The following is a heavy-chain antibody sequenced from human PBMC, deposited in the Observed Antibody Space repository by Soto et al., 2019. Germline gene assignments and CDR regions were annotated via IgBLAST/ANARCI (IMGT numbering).Heavy chain of an antibody. J-gene: IGHJ6*02. V-gene: IGHV3-30*18. D-gene: IGHD4-17*01. CDR1: GFTFSSYA. CDR3: AKDYYGEVYYYYGMDV. CDR2: ISDDGSSK. Sequence: GGSLRLSCAASGFTFSSYAMSWVRQAPGKGLEWVAVISDDGSSKYYADSVKGRFTISRDNSKNTLYLQMNSLRAEDTAVYYCAKDYYGEVYYYYGMDVWGQGTTVTVSS.